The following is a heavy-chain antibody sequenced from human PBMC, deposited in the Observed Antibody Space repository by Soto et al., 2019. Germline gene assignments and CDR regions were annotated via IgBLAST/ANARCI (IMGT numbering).Heavy chain of an antibody. CDR1: GFTFSSYA. J-gene: IGHJ3*02. CDR3: AKYGGKNYYGPGDAFDI. V-gene: IGHV3-23*01. D-gene: IGHD3-10*01. Sequence: EVQLLESGGGLVQPGGSLRLSCAASGFTFSSYAMSWVRQAPGKGLEWVSAISGSGGSTYYADSVKGRFTISRDNSKNTLYLQMNTLRAEDTAVYYCAKYGGKNYYGPGDAFDILGQGTMVTVYS. CDR2: ISGSGGST.